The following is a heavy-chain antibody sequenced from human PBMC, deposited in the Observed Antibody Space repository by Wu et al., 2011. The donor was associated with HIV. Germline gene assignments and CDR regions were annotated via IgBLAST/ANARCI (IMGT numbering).Heavy chain of an antibody. D-gene: IGHD6-6*01. J-gene: IGHJ6*03. CDR2: INPSGGST. CDR3: ARDGSSAQLDLYYNHMDV. CDR1: GYTFTSYY. Sequence: QVQLVQSGAEVKKPGASVKVSCKASGYTFTSYYMHWVRQAPGQGLEWMGIINPSGGSTTYAQKFQGRVTMTRDTSTSTVYMELSSLRSEDTAVYYCARDGSSAQLDLYYNHMDVWGKGTTVTVSS. V-gene: IGHV1-46*01.